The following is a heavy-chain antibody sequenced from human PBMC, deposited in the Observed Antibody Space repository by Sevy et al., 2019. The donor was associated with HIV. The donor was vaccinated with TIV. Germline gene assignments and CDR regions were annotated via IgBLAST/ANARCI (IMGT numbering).Heavy chain of an antibody. Sequence: GGSLRLSCTASGFIFSDYYMSWIRQAPGKGLEWISYITSSGNTTYNADSVKGRFTISRDNAKKSLYLQMNSLRADDTAVYYCAVLMYGGKSGLDNWGQGTLVTVSS. CDR2: ITSSGNTT. CDR1: GFIFSDYY. J-gene: IGHJ4*02. D-gene: IGHD2-8*01. CDR3: AVLMYGGKSGLDN. V-gene: IGHV3-11*01.